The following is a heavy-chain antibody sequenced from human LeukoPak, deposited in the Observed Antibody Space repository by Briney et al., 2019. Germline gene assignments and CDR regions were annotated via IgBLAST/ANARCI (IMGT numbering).Heavy chain of an antibody. J-gene: IGHJ4*02. D-gene: IGHD3-16*01. CDR2: IRYGGSNK. CDR1: GFTFSSYG. CDR3: AKDRSYVWGSYDY. Sequence: GGSLGLSCAASGFTFSSYGMHWVRQAPGKGLEWVAFIRYGGSNKYYADSVKGRFTISRDNSKNTLYLQMNSLRAEDTAVYYCAKDRSYVWGSYDYWGQGTLVTVSS. V-gene: IGHV3-30*02.